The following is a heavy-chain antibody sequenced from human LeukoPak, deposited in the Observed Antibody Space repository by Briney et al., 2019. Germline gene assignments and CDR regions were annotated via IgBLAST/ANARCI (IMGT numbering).Heavy chain of an antibody. CDR2: ISAYNGNT. CDR3: AREGYSYGPGSGYYYYGMDV. V-gene: IGHV1-18*01. CDR1: GHTFTSYG. Sequence: ASVKVSCKASGHTFTSYGISWVRQAPGQGLEWMGWISAYNGNTNYAQKLQGRVTMTTDTSTSTAYMELRSLRSDDTAVYYCAREGYSYGPGSGYYYYGMDVWGQGTTVTVSS. J-gene: IGHJ6*02. D-gene: IGHD5-18*01.